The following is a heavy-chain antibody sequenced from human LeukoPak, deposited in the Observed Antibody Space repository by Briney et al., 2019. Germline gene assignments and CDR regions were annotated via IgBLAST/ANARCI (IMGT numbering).Heavy chain of an antibody. D-gene: IGHD3-22*01. CDR2: INHSGST. Sequence: SETLSLTCAVYGGSFSGYYWSWIRQPPGKGLEWIGEINHSGSTNYNPSLKSRVTISVDTSKNQFSLKLSSVTAADTAVYYCASGVAGSYYDSSGKGIDYWGQGTLVTVSS. CDR3: ASGVAGSYYDSSGKGIDY. V-gene: IGHV4-34*01. J-gene: IGHJ4*02. CDR1: GGSFSGYY.